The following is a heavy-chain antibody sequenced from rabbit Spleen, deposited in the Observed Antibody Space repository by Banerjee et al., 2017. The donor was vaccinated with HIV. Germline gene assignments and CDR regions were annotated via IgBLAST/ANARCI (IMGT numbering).Heavy chain of an antibody. CDR1: GFDISKYG. D-gene: IGHD6-1*01. CDR3: VRDQARMLDL. Sequence: QEQLVESGGGLVQPGGSLKLSCTVSGFDISKYGVTWVRQAPGKGLEWIGYIDPIFGVSYYASWVNGRFTISRDIDQNTLYLQLNSLTAADTATYFCVRDQARMLDLWGPGTLVTVS. V-gene: IGHV1S47*01. CDR2: IDPIFGVS. J-gene: IGHJ4*01.